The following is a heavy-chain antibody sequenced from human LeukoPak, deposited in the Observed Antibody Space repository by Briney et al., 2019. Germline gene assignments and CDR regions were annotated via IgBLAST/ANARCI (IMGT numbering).Heavy chain of an antibody. D-gene: IGHD6-13*01. J-gene: IGHJ6*04. CDR1: GFTFSSYE. CDR3: AREGQQLATWYYGMDV. CDR2: ISSSGSTI. V-gene: IGHV3-48*03. Sequence: GGSLRLSCAASGFTFSSYEMNWVRQAPGKGLEWVSYISSSGSTIYYADSVKGRFTISRGNAKNSLYLQMNSLRAEDTAVYYCAREGQQLATWYYGMDVWGKGTTVTVSS.